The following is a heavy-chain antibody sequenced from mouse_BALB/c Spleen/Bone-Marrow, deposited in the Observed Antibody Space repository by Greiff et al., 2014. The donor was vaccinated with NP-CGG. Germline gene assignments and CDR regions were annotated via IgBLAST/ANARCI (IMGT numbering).Heavy chain of an antibody. CDR1: GYTFTSYW. J-gene: IGHJ3*01. V-gene: IGHV1-7*01. Sequence: VQLQQSGAELAKPGASVKMSCKASGYTFTSYWMHRVKQRPGLGLEWIGYIYPSTGYTEHNQKFKDKAIMTADKSSSTAYMQLSSLTSEDSAVYYCARDDYAYWGQGTLVTVSA. D-gene: IGHD2-4*01. CDR2: IYPSTGYT. CDR3: ARDDYAY.